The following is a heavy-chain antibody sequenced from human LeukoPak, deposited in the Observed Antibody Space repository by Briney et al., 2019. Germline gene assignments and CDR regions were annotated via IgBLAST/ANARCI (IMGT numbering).Heavy chain of an antibody. Sequence: PGGSLRLSCAASGFTFSSYWMHWVRQAPGKGLVWVSRINSDGSYTGYADSVKGRFTISRDNAKNTVYLQVNSLRAEDTAVYYCARPGIAVTGDYWGQGILVTVSS. J-gene: IGHJ4*02. V-gene: IGHV3-74*01. CDR1: GFTFSSYW. CDR3: ARPGIAVTGDY. CDR2: INSDGSYT. D-gene: IGHD6-19*01.